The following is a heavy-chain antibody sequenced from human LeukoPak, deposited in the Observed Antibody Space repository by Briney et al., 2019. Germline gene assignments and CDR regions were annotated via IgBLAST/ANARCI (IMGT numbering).Heavy chain of an antibody. J-gene: IGHJ5*02. V-gene: IGHV4-59*08. CDR2: IYYSGST. CDR3: ARLRGAFVLRYFDWLPPALNWFDP. Sequence: PSETLSLTCTVSGGSISSYYWSWIRQPPGKGLEWIGYIYYSGSTNYNPSLKSRVTISVDTSKNQFSLKLSSVTAADTAVYYCARLRGAFVLRYFDWLPPALNWFDPWGQGTLVTVSS. CDR1: GGSISSYY. D-gene: IGHD3-9*01.